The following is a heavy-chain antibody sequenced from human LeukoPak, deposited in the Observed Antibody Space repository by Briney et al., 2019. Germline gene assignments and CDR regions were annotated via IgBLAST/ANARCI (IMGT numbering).Heavy chain of an antibody. D-gene: IGHD2/OR15-2a*01. V-gene: IGHV4-39*01. Sequence: PSETLSLTCTVSGGSVSSSDYYWGWIRQPPGKGLEWIGSINYSGNTYYNPSLESRVTISMDTSKNQFYLRLKSVTPTDTAVYYCVRLGDRARGSMGDDFWGQGTLVTASS. CDR2: INYSGNT. CDR1: GGSVSSSDYY. CDR3: VRLGDRARGSMGDDF. J-gene: IGHJ4*02.